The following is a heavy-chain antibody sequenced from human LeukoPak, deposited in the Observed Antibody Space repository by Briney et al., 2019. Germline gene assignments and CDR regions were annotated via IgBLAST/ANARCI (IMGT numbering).Heavy chain of an antibody. CDR1: GYTFTSYG. J-gene: IGHJ5*02. CDR2: ISAYNGNT. Sequence: GASVKVSCKASGYTFTSYGISWVRQAPGQGLEWMGWISAYNGNTNYAQKLQGRVTMTTDTSTGTAYVELRSLRSDDTAVYYCARCPVPVAGTWFDPWGQGTLVTVSS. V-gene: IGHV1-18*01. CDR3: ARCPVPVAGTWFDP. D-gene: IGHD6-19*01.